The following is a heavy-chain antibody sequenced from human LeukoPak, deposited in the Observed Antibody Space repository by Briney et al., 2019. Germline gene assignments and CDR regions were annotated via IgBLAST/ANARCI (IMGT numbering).Heavy chain of an antibody. Sequence: SGTLSLTCAVSSGSISSPNWWSWVRQPPGKGLEWIGEIYHTGSPNYNPSLKSRATISVDKSKNQFSLKLNSVTAADTAVYYCARRIAAAGDLFDYWGQGTLVTVSS. D-gene: IGHD6-13*01. CDR1: SGSISSPNW. CDR2: IYHTGSP. CDR3: ARRIAAAGDLFDY. V-gene: IGHV4-4*02. J-gene: IGHJ4*02.